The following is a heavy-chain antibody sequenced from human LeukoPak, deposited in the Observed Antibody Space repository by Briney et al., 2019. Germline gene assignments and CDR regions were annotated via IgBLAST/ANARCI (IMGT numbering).Heavy chain of an antibody. D-gene: IGHD3-10*01. J-gene: IGHJ4*02. CDR3: VKLDGGYYYQT. CDR1: GFTFSTYA. V-gene: IGHV3-64D*09. Sequence: GGSLRLSCSASGFTFSTYAMHWVRQAPGKGLEYVSAISTNGDSTYYADSVKGRFTISRDNSKNTLFLQMSSLRTEDTAMYYCVKLDGGYYYQTGGQGTLVTVSA. CDR2: ISTNGDST.